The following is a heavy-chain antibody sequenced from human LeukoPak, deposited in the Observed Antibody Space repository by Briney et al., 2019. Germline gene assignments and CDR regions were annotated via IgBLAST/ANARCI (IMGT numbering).Heavy chain of an antibody. J-gene: IGHJ5*02. CDR3: ARESRAGAYNP. CDR2: INPNSGGT. Sequence: ASVKVSCKTSGYSFTGYYMHWVRQAPGQGLEWMGWINPNSGGTNYARRFQGRVTVTRDTSISTFYMKLSRLRSDDTAVYYCARESRAGAYNPWGQGTLVTVSS. V-gene: IGHV1-2*02. D-gene: IGHD6-19*01. CDR1: GYSFTGYY.